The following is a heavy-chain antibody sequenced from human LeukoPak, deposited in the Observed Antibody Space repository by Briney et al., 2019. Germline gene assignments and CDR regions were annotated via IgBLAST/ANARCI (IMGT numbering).Heavy chain of an antibody. CDR1: GGSVSTSDYY. J-gene: IGHJ5*02. Sequence: SETLSLNCTVSGGSVSTSDYYWGWIRQHPGKGLEWIGYIYYSGSTYYHPSLKSRVTISVDTSKNQFSLKLSSVTAADTAVYYCARGNTIFGVVTYWFDPWGQGTLVTVSS. CDR2: IYYSGST. CDR3: ARGNTIFGVVTYWFDP. D-gene: IGHD3-3*01. V-gene: IGHV4-31*03.